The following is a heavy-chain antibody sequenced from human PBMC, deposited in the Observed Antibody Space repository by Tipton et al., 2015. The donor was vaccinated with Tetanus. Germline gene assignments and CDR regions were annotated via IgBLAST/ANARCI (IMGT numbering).Heavy chain of an antibody. CDR2: INPDGRRT. D-gene: IGHD1-1*01. Sequence: QLVQSGGGVVQPGRSLKLSCAASGFTSESHYMHWVRQTPGKGLVWISRINPDGRRTNYADSVKGRFTISRDHAKNTVYLQMNSLRAEDTAVYFCSRRSLTNYGLDVWGQGTPVTVSS. V-gene: IGHV3-74*02. J-gene: IGHJ6*02. CDR1: GFTSESHY. CDR3: SRRSLTNYGLDV.